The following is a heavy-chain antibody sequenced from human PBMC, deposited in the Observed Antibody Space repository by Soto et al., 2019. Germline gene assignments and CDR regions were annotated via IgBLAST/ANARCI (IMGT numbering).Heavy chain of an antibody. J-gene: IGHJ6*02. D-gene: IGHD2-8*01. Sequence: ASVKVSCKASGYSFTDYHIHWVRQAPGQGXEWLGRINPKSGGTSTAQKFQGWVTMTTDTSISTASMELTRLTSDDTAIYYCSRGDSTDCSNGVCSFFYNHDMDVWGQGTTVTVSS. CDR2: INPKSGGT. CDR1: GYSFTDYH. V-gene: IGHV1-2*04. CDR3: SRGDSTDCSNGVCSFFYNHDMDV.